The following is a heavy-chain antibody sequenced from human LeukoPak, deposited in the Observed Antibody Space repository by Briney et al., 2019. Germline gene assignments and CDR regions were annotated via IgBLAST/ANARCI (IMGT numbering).Heavy chain of an antibody. Sequence: PGGSLRLSCAASGFTFTSVWMHWFRHAPGRGLVWLSRISTDGAVTGYADSVKGRFTISRDNAKNTLYLQMNSLRAEDTAVYYCARDRTTVTLFDNWGQGALVTVSS. CDR2: ISTDGAVT. V-gene: IGHV3-74*01. CDR3: ARDRTTVTLFDN. CDR1: GFTFTSVW. D-gene: IGHD4-17*01. J-gene: IGHJ4*02.